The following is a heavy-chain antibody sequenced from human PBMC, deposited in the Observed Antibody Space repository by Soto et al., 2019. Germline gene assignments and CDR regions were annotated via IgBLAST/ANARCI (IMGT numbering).Heavy chain of an antibody. V-gene: IGHV3-74*01. J-gene: IGHJ4*02. CDR1: GFTFSSYW. CDR3: EIRASYYDSSGYFDY. D-gene: IGHD3-22*01. CDR2: INSDGSST. Sequence: GRALRLSGAASGFTFSSYWMHRVRQAPGKGLVWVSRINSDGSSTSYADSVKGRFTISRDNAKNTLYLQMNSLRAEDTAVYYCEIRASYYDSSGYFDYWGQGTLVNVSS.